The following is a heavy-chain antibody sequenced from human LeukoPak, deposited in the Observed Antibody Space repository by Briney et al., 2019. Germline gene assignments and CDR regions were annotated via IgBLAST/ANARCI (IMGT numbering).Heavy chain of an antibody. J-gene: IGHJ4*02. D-gene: IGHD6-13*01. CDR3: ARGWSSGWYVY. V-gene: IGHV4-34*01. Sequence: PSETLSLTCAVYGGSFSGYYWSWIRQPPGKGLEWIGEINHSGSTNYNPSLKSRVTISVDTSKNQFSLKLSSVTAADPAVYYCARGWSSGWYVYWGQGTLVTVSS. CDR1: GGSFSGYY. CDR2: INHSGST.